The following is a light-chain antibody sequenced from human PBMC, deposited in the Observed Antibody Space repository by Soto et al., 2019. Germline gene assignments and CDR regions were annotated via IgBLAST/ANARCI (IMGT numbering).Light chain of an antibody. Sequence: EIVLTQSPGTLSLSPGERATLSCRASQSVSSSFLAWYQQKPGQAPRLLLYGASSRATGIPDRFSGSGSGTDFTLTISRLEPEDFAVYYCQQYGSSFGQGTKVEIK. V-gene: IGKV3-20*01. CDR1: QSVSSSF. CDR3: QQYGSS. CDR2: GAS. J-gene: IGKJ1*01.